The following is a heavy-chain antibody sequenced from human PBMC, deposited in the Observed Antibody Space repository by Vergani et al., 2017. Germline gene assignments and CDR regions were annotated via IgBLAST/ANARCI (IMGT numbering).Heavy chain of an antibody. V-gene: IGHV3-23*04. CDR3: AKNDYGDSPDWYFDL. J-gene: IGHJ2*01. D-gene: IGHD4-17*01. CDR1: GFTVSSNY. CDR2: ISGSGGRT. Sequence: EVQLVESGGGLVKPGGSLRLSCAASGFTVSSNYMSWVRQAPGKGREWVSAISGSGGRTYYADSVKGRFTISRDNSKNTLYLQMNSLRAEDTAVYYCAKNDYGDSPDWYFDLWGRGTLVTVSS.